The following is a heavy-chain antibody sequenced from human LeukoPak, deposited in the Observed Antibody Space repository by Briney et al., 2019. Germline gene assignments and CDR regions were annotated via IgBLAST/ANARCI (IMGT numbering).Heavy chain of an antibody. D-gene: IGHD4-17*01. CDR2: INHSGYT. Sequence: SETLSLTCAVSGVSFDDYYWSWVRQTPGKGLEWIGEINHSGYTNDNPSLKRRVPLSIDTSRKQFSLNLRSVTVADAGTYYCTRMTTGHDYWGQGTLVTVSS. V-gene: IGHV4-34*01. CDR1: GVSFDDYY. J-gene: IGHJ4*02. CDR3: TRMTTGHDY.